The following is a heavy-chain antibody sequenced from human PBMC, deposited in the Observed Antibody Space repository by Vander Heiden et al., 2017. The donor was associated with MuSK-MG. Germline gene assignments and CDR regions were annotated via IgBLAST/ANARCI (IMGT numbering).Heavy chain of an antibody. D-gene: IGHD5-18*01. CDR1: GFPFSRYG. CDR3: ARDAGTAMAYFDY. J-gene: IGHJ4*02. Sequence: QVQLVESGGGVVQPGRSLRLSCAPSGFPFSRYGMRWVRQAPGKGLEWVAVIWYDGSDKYYADSVKGRFTISRDISKNTLYLQMNRLRAEDTAVYYCARDAGTAMAYFDYWGQGTLVTVSS. V-gene: IGHV3-33*01. CDR2: IWYDGSDK.